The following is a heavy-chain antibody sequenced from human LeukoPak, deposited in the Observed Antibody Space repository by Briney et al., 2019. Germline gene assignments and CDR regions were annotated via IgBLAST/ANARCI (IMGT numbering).Heavy chain of an antibody. D-gene: IGHD3-10*01. V-gene: IGHV3-53*01. CDR1: GFTVSSNY. Sequence: ETGGSLRLSCAASGFTVSSNYMSWVRQAPGKGLEWVSVIYSGGSTYYADSVKGRFTISRDNSKNTLYLQMNSLRAEDTAVYYCASRYGSGSLNYYYYYMDVWGKGTTVTVSS. CDR3: ASRYGSGSLNYYYYYMDV. CDR2: IYSGGST. J-gene: IGHJ6*03.